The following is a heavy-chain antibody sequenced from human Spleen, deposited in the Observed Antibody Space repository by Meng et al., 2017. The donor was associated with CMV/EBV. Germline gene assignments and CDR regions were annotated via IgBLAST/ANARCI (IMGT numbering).Heavy chain of an antibody. CDR3: ARNLFTPATYGFDV. D-gene: IGHD2-2*01. CDR2: ITPIFSTP. J-gene: IGHJ3*01. V-gene: IGHV1-69*05. Sequence: SVKVSCKASGGTFNRHGFSWVRQAPGQGLEWMGVITPIFSTPTYAQKFQGRVTITTDVSTKTAYMELSSIKTDDTAIYYCARNLFTPATYGFDVWGQAKMVTVSS. CDR1: GGTFNRHG.